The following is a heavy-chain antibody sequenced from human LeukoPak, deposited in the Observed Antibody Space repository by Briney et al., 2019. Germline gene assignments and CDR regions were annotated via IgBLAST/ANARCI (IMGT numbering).Heavy chain of an antibody. CDR2: XNHSGST. CDR3: ARRGYSSSWYVGRGNWFDP. CDR1: XGXXSGXY. V-gene: IGHV4-34*01. D-gene: IGHD6-13*01. Sequence: TLXLTCAVXXGXXSGXYWSXIXQXPWKGXXWXGEXNHSGSTNYNPSLKSRVTISVDTSKNQFSLKLSSVTAADTAVYYCARRGYSSSWYVGRGNWFDPWGQGTLVTVSS. J-gene: IGHJ5*02.